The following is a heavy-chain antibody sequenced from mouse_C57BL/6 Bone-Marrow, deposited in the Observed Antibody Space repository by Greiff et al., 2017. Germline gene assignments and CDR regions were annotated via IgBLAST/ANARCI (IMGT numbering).Heavy chain of an antibody. J-gene: IGHJ2*01. Sequence: DVMLVESGGDLVKPGGSLKLSCAASGFTFSSFGMSWVRQPPDKSLGWVATISSGGSYTYYPDSVKGRFTISRDNAKNTLYLQMSSLKSEDTAMYYCARHTLYYFDYWGQGTTLTVSS. V-gene: IGHV5-6*02. D-gene: IGHD5-1-1*01. CDR2: ISSGGSYT. CDR3: ARHTLYYFDY. CDR1: GFTFSSFG.